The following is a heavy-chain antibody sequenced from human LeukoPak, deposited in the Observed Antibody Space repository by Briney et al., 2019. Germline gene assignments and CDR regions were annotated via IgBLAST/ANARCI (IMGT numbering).Heavy chain of an antibody. CDR2: ISGSGGST. D-gene: IGHD1-26*01. CDR1: GFTFSDYY. Sequence: GGSLRLSCAASGFTFSDYYMSWIRQAPGKGLEWVSAISGSGGSTYYADSVKGRFTISRDNSKNTLYLQMNSLRAEDTAVYYCAKAPGGSYGGAFDIWGQGTMVTVSS. V-gene: IGHV3-23*01. CDR3: AKAPGGSYGGAFDI. J-gene: IGHJ3*02.